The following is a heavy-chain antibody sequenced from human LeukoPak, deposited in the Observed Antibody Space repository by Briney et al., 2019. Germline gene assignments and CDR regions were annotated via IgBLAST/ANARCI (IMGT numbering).Heavy chain of an antibody. CDR1: GGTISSYA. Sequence: GASVKVSCKASGGTISSYAISWVRQAPGQGLEWMGGIIPIFGTANYAQKFQGRVTITADESTSTAYMELSSLRSEDTAVYYCARVAVYRTLASNLHNDYWGQGTLVTVSS. CDR2: IIPIFGTA. D-gene: IGHD3-16*02. CDR3: ARVAVYRTLASNLHNDY. V-gene: IGHV1-69*13. J-gene: IGHJ4*02.